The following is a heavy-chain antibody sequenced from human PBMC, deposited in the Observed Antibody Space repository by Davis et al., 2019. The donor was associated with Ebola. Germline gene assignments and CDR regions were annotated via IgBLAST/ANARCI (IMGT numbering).Heavy chain of an antibody. CDR2: IYHSGST. CDR1: GGSISSYY. Sequence: PSETLSLTCTVSGGSISSYYWSWIRQPPGKGLEWIGYIYHSGSTYYNPSLKSRVTISVDRSKNQFSLKLSSVTAADTAVYYCARDSVYYDSSGYSPDAFDIWGQGTMVTVSS. CDR3: ARDSVYYDSSGYSPDAFDI. V-gene: IGHV4-59*12. J-gene: IGHJ3*02. D-gene: IGHD3-22*01.